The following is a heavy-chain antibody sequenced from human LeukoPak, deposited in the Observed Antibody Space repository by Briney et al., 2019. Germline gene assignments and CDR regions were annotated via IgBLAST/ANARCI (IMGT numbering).Heavy chain of an antibody. CDR3: ARTVAGTDYGMDV. CDR1: GFTFSDYY. D-gene: IGHD6-19*01. V-gene: IGHV3-11*06. Sequence: GGSLRLSCAASGFTFSDYYMSWIRQAPGKGLEWVSYISSSSSYTNYADSVKGRFTISRDNAKNSLYLQMNSLRAEDTAVYYCARTVAGTDYGMDVWGKRTTVTVSS. CDR2: ISSSSSYT. J-gene: IGHJ6*04.